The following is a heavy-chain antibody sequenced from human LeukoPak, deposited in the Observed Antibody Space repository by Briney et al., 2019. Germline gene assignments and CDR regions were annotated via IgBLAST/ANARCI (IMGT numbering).Heavy chain of an antibody. D-gene: IGHD4-17*01. V-gene: IGHV3-23*01. CDR1: GFTFTDYA. Sequence: GGSLRLSCAASGFTFTDYAMSWVRPAPGKGLESISVISGTGTSTYYADSVKGRFTISRDNSRNTLYLQMNRLRAEDTTVYYCAKGHSDYGTGFDLWGGGTLVTVP. J-gene: IGHJ2*01. CDR3: AKGHSDYGTGFDL. CDR2: ISGTGTST.